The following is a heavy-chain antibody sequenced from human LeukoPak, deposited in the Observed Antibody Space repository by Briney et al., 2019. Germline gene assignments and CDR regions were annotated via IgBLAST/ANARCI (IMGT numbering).Heavy chain of an antibody. J-gene: IGHJ4*02. CDR3: ARGLGSGWYLTDDY. V-gene: IGHV1-24*01. CDR1: GYTLTELS. CDR2: FDPEDGET. Sequence: GASVKVSCKVSGYTLTELSMHWVRQAPGKGLEWMGGFDPEDGETIYAQKFQGRVTMTEDTSTDTAYMELSSLRSEDTAVYYCARGLGSGWYLTDDYWGQGTLVTVSS. D-gene: IGHD6-19*01.